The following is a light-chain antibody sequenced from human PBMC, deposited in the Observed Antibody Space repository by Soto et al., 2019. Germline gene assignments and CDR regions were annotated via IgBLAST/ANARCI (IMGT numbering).Light chain of an antibody. J-gene: IGKJ4*01. Sequence: EIVLTQSPGTLSLSPGERATLSCRASQSVSSSYLAWYQQKPGQAPRLLIYGASSKATGIPDRFSGSGSGTDFTLTTSRLEPEELGVDYCQQYGSSLLTFGGGTKVEIK. CDR1: QSVSSSY. CDR2: GAS. CDR3: QQYGSSLLT. V-gene: IGKV3-20*01.